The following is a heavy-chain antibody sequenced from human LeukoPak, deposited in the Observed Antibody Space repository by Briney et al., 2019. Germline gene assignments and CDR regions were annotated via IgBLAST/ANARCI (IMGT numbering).Heavy chain of an antibody. Sequence: PGGSLRLSCAASGFTFSSYAMSWVRQAPGKGLEWVSAISGSGGSTYYADSVKGRFTISRDNSKNTLYLQMNSLRAEDTAVYYCAKDQTGIVGATIAFDIWGQGTMVTVSS. J-gene: IGHJ3*02. CDR1: GFTFSSYA. D-gene: IGHD1-26*01. V-gene: IGHV3-23*01. CDR2: ISGSGGST. CDR3: AKDQTGIVGATIAFDI.